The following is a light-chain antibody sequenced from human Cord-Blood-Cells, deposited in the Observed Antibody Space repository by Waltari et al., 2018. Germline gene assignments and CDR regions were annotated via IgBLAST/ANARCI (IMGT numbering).Light chain of an antibody. J-gene: IGKJ1*01. Sequence: DIQMTQSPSTLSASVGDRVTITCRASQSISSWFAWYQPKPGKAPKLLIYKAASLESWVPSRFSGSGSGTEFTLTISSLQPDDFATYYCQQYNSYSWTFGQGTKVEIK. V-gene: IGKV1-5*03. CDR2: KAA. CDR3: QQYNSYSWT. CDR1: QSISSW.